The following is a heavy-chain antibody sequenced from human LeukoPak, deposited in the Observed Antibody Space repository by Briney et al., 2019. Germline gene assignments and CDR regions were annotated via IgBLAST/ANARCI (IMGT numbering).Heavy chain of an antibody. CDR2: INAGNGNT. CDR3: ARVPLVRGVIWGAFDI. V-gene: IGHV1-3*01. Sequence: GASVKVSCKASGYTFTSYAMNWVRQAPGQGLEWMGWINAGNGNTKYSQKFQGRVTITRDTSASTAYMELSSLRSEDTAVYYCARVPLVRGVIWGAFDIWGQGTMVTVSS. J-gene: IGHJ3*02. CDR1: GYTFTSYA. D-gene: IGHD3-10*01.